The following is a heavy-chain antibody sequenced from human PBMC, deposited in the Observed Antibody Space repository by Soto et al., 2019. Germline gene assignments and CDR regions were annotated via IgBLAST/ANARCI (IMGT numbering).Heavy chain of an antibody. CDR2: ISNDGNNK. CDR1: GFTFSSYG. J-gene: IGHJ4*02. V-gene: IGHV3-30*18. Sequence: GGSLRLSCAASGFTFSSYGMHWVRQAPGKGLEWVAVISNDGNNKYYTYSVEGRFTISRDNSKNTLYLRMNSLRTEDTAVYYCAKDLSSSWPPDYWGQGTLVTVS. CDR3: AKDLSSSWPPDY. D-gene: IGHD6-13*01.